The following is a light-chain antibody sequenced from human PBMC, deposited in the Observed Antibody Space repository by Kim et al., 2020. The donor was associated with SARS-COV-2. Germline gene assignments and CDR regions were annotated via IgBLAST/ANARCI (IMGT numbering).Light chain of an antibody. V-gene: IGKV3-20*01. CDR3: KQYGSSPQT. J-gene: IGKJ2*01. Sequence: EIVLTQYPGTLSLSPGERATLSCRASQRVSSSYLAWYQQKPGQAPRLLIYGASSRATGIPDRFSGSGSGTDFTLTISRLEPEDFAVYYCKQYGSSPQTFGQGPKREI. CDR2: GAS. CDR1: QRVSSSY.